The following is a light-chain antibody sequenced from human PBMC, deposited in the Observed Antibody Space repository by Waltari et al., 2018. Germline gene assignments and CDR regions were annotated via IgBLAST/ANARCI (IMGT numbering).Light chain of an antibody. Sequence: EVVMTQSPGIVSASPGERATLSCRASQSVSRNVAWYQQKPGQAPRLLIYGASTRAAGIPARFIGSGSGTEFTLTISSLQSEDFAVYYCQQYNNWLPYTFGQGAKLEIK. CDR2: GAS. CDR3: QQYNNWLPYT. V-gene: IGKV3-15*01. CDR1: QSVSRN. J-gene: IGKJ2*01.